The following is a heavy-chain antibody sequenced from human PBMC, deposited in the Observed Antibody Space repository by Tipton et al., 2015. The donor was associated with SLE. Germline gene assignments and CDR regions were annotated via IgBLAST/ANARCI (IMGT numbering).Heavy chain of an antibody. D-gene: IGHD3-10*01. J-gene: IGHJ4*02. Sequence: TLSLTCTVSGDSISSGDYYWSWIRRHPGKGLEWLGYIYFSGSTYYNPSLKGRITISVDTTKNQFSLKLSSVAAAVTAIYYCARSQYYYGTRTFDYWGQGTLVTVSS. CDR1: GDSISSGDYY. V-gene: IGHV4-31*03. CDR2: IYFSGST. CDR3: ARSQYYYGTRTFDY.